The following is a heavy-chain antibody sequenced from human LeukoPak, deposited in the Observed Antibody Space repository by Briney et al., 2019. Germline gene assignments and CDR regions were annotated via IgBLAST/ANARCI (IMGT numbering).Heavy chain of an antibody. Sequence: RPGGSLRLSCAASGFTFSNYAMSWVRQAPGKGLEWVSAISGSGTRTYYADSVKGRFTISRDNSKNTLYLQMNSLRAEDTAVYYCAKEETRAYGGDWGQGTLVTVSS. CDR3: AKEETRAYGGD. J-gene: IGHJ4*02. V-gene: IGHV3-23*01. D-gene: IGHD4-23*01. CDR2: ISGSGTRT. CDR1: GFTFSNYA.